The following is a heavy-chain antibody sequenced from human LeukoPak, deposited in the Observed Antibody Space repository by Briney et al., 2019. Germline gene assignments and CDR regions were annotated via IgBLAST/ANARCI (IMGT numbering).Heavy chain of an antibody. CDR3: ARDHVDTAMEYYYYYMDV. CDR1: GFTFSSYA. CDR2: ISYDGSNK. V-gene: IGHV3-30-3*01. J-gene: IGHJ6*03. Sequence: GRSLRLSCAASGFTFSSYAMHWVRQAPGKGLEWVAVISYDGSNKYYADSVKGRFTISRDNSKNTLYLQMNSLRAEDTAVYYCARDHVDTAMEYYYYYMDVWGKGTTVTVSS. D-gene: IGHD5-18*01.